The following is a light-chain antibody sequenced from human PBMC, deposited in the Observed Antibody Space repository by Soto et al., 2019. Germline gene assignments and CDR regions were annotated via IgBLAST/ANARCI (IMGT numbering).Light chain of an antibody. Sequence: QSALTQPASVSGSPGQSIAISCTGTSSDVGGHNFVSWYQQHPGKAPKLLIYEVSNRPPGISTRFSGSKSGTTASLIISGLQAEDEADYYCSSYTSTNTLYVFGTGTKVTVL. J-gene: IGLJ1*01. CDR1: SSDVGGHNF. V-gene: IGLV2-14*03. CDR3: SSYTSTNTLYV. CDR2: EVS.